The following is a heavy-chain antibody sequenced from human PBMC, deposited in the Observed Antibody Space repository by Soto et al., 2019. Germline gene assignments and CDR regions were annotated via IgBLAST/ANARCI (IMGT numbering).Heavy chain of an antibody. V-gene: IGHV3-30-3*01. CDR3: ARDFSYYDIPYGMDV. Sequence: GGSLRLSCAASGFTFSSYAMHWVRQAPGKGLEWVAVISYDGSNKYYADSVKGRFTISRDNSKNTLYLQMNSLRAEDTAVYYCARDFSYYDIPYGMDVWGQGTTVTVSS. CDR2: ISYDGSNK. CDR1: GFTFSSYA. D-gene: IGHD3-9*01. J-gene: IGHJ6*02.